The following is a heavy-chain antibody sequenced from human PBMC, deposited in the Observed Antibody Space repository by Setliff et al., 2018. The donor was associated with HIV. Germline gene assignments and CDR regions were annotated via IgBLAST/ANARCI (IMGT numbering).Heavy chain of an antibody. CDR2: IYNSRST. CDR3: ARLGYCSRTTCYGYYYMDV. CDR1: GGSFSGFY. D-gene: IGHD2-2*01. Sequence: PSETLSLTCAVYGGSFSGFYWSWIRQPPGKDLEWIGYIYNSRSTNYHPSLKSRLTISVDTSKNQFSLKLSSVTAADTAVYYCARLGYCSRTTCYGYYYMDVWGKGTTVTVSS. J-gene: IGHJ6*03. V-gene: IGHV4-34*01.